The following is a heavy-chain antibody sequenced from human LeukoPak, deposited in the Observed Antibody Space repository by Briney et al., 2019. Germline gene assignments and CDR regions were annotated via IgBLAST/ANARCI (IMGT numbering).Heavy chain of an antibody. Sequence: GGSLKLSCAASGYTFTGYYMHWVRQAPGQGLEWMGWINPNSGGTNYAQKFQGRVTMTRDTSISTAYMELSRLRSDDTAVYYCASRTRGSYDAFDIWGQGTMVTVSS. V-gene: IGHV1-2*02. CDR2: INPNSGGT. CDR3: ASRTRGSYDAFDI. D-gene: IGHD1-26*01. J-gene: IGHJ3*02. CDR1: GYTFTGYY.